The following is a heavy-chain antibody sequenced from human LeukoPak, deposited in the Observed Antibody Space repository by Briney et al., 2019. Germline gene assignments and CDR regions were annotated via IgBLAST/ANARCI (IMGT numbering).Heavy chain of an antibody. CDR1: GVSISSYW. CDR3: ARETGSGSYDY. Sequence: PSETLPLTCTVSGVSISSYWWTWIRQPAGKGLEWIGRIYTSGSTNYNPSLESRVTMSVDTSKNQFSLKLSSVTAADTALYYCARETGSGSYDYCGQGTLVTVSS. D-gene: IGHD3-10*01. J-gene: IGHJ4*02. CDR2: IYTSGST. V-gene: IGHV4-4*07.